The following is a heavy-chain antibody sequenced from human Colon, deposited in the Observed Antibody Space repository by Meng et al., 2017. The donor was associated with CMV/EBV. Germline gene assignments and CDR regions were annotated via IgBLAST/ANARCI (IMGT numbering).Heavy chain of an antibody. V-gene: IGHV3-13*01. D-gene: IGHD3-3*01. CDR1: GFSFSNHD. CDR3: AKDLRFLEWLVLDY. Sequence: GESLKISCAASGFSFSNHDMHWVRQAPGQGLEWVSGIGVGGDTYSPDSVKGRFTISRDNSKNTLYLQMNSLRAEDTAVYYCAKDLRFLEWLVLDYWGQGTLVTVSS. J-gene: IGHJ4*02. CDR2: IGVGGDT.